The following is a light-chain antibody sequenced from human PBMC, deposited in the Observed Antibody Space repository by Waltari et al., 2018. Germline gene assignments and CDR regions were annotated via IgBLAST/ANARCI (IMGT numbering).Light chain of an antibody. CDR1: SSDVGGYNY. J-gene: IGLJ1*01. CDR3: SSYTSSYTLV. Sequence: QSALTQPASVSGSPGQSITISCTGTSSDVGGYNYVSWYQQYPGKAPKLIIYDFSNRPSGVSKRFSGSKSGNTASLTISGLQAEDEADYYCSSYTSSYTLVFGTGTKVTVL. V-gene: IGLV2-14*01. CDR2: DFS.